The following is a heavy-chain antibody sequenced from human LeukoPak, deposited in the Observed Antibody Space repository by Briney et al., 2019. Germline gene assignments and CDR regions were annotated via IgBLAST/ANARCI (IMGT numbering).Heavy chain of an antibody. CDR3: AKDPLKDIVATGYYFDC. V-gene: IGHV3-23*01. D-gene: IGHD5-12*01. J-gene: IGHJ4*02. CDR2: ISSSGGTR. CDR1: GFTFNDYA. Sequence: SGGSLRLSCAASGFTFNDYAMSWVRQAPGKGLEWVSGISSSGGTRFYPDSVKGRFTISRDNSNNTLFLQMHSLRAKDTAIYYCAKDPLKDIVATGYYFDCWGQGTLVTVSS.